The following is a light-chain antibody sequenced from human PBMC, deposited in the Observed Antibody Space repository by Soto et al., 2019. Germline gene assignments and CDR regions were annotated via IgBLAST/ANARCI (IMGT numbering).Light chain of an antibody. CDR1: QSVSNY. Sequence: EVVLTQSPATLSLSPGEGATLSCRASQSVSNYLAWYQQRPGQAPRLLIYDASSRATGKPARFSGSESRTDFTLIITSLVSEDSAVYYCQQSSNCIFSFDPGTIVDIK. J-gene: IGKJ3*01. V-gene: IGKV3-11*01. CDR3: QQSSNCIFS. CDR2: DAS.